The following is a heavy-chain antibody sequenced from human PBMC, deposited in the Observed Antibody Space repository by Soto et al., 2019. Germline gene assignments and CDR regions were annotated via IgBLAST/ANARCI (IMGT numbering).Heavy chain of an antibody. CDR2: IYHSGST. CDR1: GYSISSGDY. D-gene: IGHD6-19*01. V-gene: IGHV4-38-2*02. Sequence: SETLSLTCGVSGYSISSGDYWGWIRQPPGKGLEWIGSIYHSGSTYYNPPLKSRVTISVDTSKNQFSLKLSSVTAADTAVYYCAREGIAVAGTNSDYWGQGTLVTVSS. J-gene: IGHJ4*02. CDR3: AREGIAVAGTNSDY.